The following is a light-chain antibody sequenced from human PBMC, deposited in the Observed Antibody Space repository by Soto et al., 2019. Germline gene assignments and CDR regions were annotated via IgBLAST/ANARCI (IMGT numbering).Light chain of an antibody. J-gene: IGKJ2*01. CDR3: QQYNSYSYT. V-gene: IGKV1-5*03. CDR1: QSISSW. CDR2: KAS. Sequence: DIQMTQPPSTRSASVGDRVTMTCRASQSISSWLAWYQQKPGKAPKLLIYKASSLESGVPSRFSGSGSGTEFTLTISSLQPDDFATYYCQQYNSYSYTFGQGTKLEIK.